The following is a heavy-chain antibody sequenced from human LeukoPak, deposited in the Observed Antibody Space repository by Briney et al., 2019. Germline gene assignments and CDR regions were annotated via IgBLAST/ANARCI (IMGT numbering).Heavy chain of an antibody. CDR3: AREPPGCGGDCLGFDP. V-gene: IGHV1-18*01. J-gene: IGHJ5*02. D-gene: IGHD2-21*01. CDR2: ISAYNGNT. CDR1: GYTFTSYG. Sequence: ASVKVSCKASGYTFTSYGISWVRQAPGQGLEWMGWISAYNGNTNYAQKLQGRVTMTTDTSTSTAYMELRSLRSDDTAAYYCAREPPGCGGDCLGFDPWGQGTLVTVSS.